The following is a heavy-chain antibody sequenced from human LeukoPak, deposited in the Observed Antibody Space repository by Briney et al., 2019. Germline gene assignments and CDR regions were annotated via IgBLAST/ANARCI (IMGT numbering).Heavy chain of an antibody. CDR2: IKQDASVK. V-gene: IGHV3-7*01. CDR1: GFTFSSYW. Sequence: PGGSLRLSCAASGFTFSSYWMAWVRQAPGKGLEWVANIKQDASVKQYVDSVKGRFTISRDNADNSVYLQMNSLRIEDTAVYYCARDVVGALDYWGQGTLGTVSS. J-gene: IGHJ4*02. D-gene: IGHD2-15*01. CDR3: ARDVVGALDY.